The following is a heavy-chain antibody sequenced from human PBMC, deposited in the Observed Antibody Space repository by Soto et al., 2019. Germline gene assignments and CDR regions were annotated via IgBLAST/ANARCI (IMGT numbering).Heavy chain of an antibody. CDR1: GGSFSGYY. D-gene: IGHD4-4*01. CDR3: AGPGRLQSNYDMDV. V-gene: IGHV4-34*01. CDR2: IYYSGST. Sequence: PSETLSLTCAVYGGSFSGYYWSWIRQPPGKGLEWIGSIYYSGSTYYNPSLKSRVTISVDTSKNQFSLKLSSVTAADTAVYYCAGPGRLQSNYDMDVWGQGTTVTVSS. J-gene: IGHJ6*02.